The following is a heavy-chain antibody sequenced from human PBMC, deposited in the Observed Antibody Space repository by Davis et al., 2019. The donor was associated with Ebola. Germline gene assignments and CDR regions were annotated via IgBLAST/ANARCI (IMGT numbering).Heavy chain of an antibody. D-gene: IGHD3-16*01. CDR1: GYTLSEFS. CDR3: ATYRWGGDLDS. J-gene: IGHJ4*02. Sequence: AASVKVSCKVSGYTLSEFSMHWVRQAPGKGLEWMGGFDPEETETVYAQRFKGRVTMTEDTSTDTAYMELGSLRSDDTAIYYCATYRWGGDLDSWGQGTLVTVSS. CDR2: FDPEETET. V-gene: IGHV1-24*01.